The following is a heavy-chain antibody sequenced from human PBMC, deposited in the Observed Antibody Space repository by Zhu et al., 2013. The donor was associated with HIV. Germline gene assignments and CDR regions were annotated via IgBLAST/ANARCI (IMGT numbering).Heavy chain of an antibody. V-gene: IGHV1-18*01. Sequence: IQLLQSGGEMRESGSSIRVSCKTSGYDFDRYSITWVRQAPGKGLEWVGWAGVIDGNMKESQHTQGRITMITDKFTKTVHMEVRNLRPEDTATYYCVKIWVSPQRPLRLLEWSNWGQGTHVTVSS. J-gene: IGHJ4*02. D-gene: IGHD3-3*01. CDR2: AGVIDGNM. CDR3: VKIWVSPQRPLRLLEWSN. CDR1: GYDFDRYS.